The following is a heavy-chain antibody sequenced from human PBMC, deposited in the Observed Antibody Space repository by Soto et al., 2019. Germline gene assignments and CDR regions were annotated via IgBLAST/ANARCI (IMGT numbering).Heavy chain of an antibody. CDR1: GFTFSSYS. Sequence: VQLVESGGVLVKPGESLRLSCAASGFTFSSYSMNWVRQAPGKGLEWVSSISSSSSYIHYADSVKGRFTISRDNAKNSLYPQMNSLRAEDTAVYYCARALGVADAFDIWCQGTMVTVSS. J-gene: IGHJ3*02. D-gene: IGHD2-8*01. CDR3: ARALGVADAFDI. V-gene: IGHV3-21*01. CDR2: ISSSSSYI.